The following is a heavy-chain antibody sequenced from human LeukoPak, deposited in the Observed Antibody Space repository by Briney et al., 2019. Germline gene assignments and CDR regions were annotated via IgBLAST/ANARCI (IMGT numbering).Heavy chain of an antibody. V-gene: IGHV4-39*01. Sequence: SETLSLTCTVSGGSISSSSYYWGWIRQPPGKGLEWIGSIYYSGSTYYNPSLKSRVTISVDTSKNQSSLKLSSVTAADTAVYYCARHRRGRGITMIVADWGQGTLVTVSS. D-gene: IGHD3-22*01. J-gene: IGHJ4*02. CDR1: GGSISSSSYY. CDR2: IYYSGST. CDR3: ARHRRGRGITMIVAD.